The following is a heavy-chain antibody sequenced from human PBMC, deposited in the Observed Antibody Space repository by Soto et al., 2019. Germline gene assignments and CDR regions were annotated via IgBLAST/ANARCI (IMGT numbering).Heavy chain of an antibody. CDR2: TYPGDSDT. CDR1: GYTFSNYL. CDR3: ARAYDFWSGYSKVSYYGMDV. Sequence: GKSLRLSCKGSGYTFSNYLSGWVRQMPGKGLEWMGITYPGDSDTRYSPSLQGQVTISRDNAKNSLYLQMNSLRAEDTAVYYCARAYDFWSGYSKVSYYGMDVWGQGTTVTVSS. D-gene: IGHD3-3*01. V-gene: IGHV5-51*03. J-gene: IGHJ6*02.